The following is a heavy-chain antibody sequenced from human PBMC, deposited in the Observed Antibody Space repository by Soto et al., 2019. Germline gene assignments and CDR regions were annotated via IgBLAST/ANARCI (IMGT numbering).Heavy chain of an antibody. V-gene: IGHV3-33*01. CDR3: ARSLVPAAMPHYYYYGMDV. CDR1: GFTFSSYG. D-gene: IGHD2-2*01. CDR2: IWYDGSNK. Sequence: QVQLVESGGGVVQPGRSLRLSCAASGFTFSSYGMHWVRQAPGKGLEWVAVIWYDGSNKYYADSVKGRFTISRDNSKNXLXXQMTSLRAEDTAVYYCARSLVPAAMPHYYYYGMDVWGQGTTVTVSS. J-gene: IGHJ6*02.